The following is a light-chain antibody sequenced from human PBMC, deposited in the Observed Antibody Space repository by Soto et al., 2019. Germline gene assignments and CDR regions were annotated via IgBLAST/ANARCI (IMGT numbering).Light chain of an antibody. CDR2: DAS. V-gene: IGKV3-11*01. CDR3: QQRSNWPPKIT. CDR1: QSVSIY. Sequence: IMVAQSPDDRSLSSGESATLSCRACQSVSIYLAWYQQKPGQAPRLLIYDASNRATGIPTRFSGSGSGTDFTLTISSLEPEDFAVYYCQQRSNWPPKITFGQGTRLEIK. J-gene: IGKJ5*01.